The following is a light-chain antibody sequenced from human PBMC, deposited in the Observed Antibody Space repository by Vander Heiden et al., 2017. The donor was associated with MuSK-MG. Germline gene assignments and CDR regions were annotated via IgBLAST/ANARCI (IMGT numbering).Light chain of an antibody. CDR3: SAWDDSRSGPWV. V-gene: IGLV1-44*01. J-gene: IGLJ3*02. Sequence: QSVLTQPPSASGTPGQRVTISCSGSSSHIGRNNVNWYQQFTGTAHNLLIFYNDQRPSGVPDRFSCSNSGTSAALAISGLQSEDEADDYCSAWDDSRSGPWVFGGGTKLTVL. CDR1: SSHIGRNN. CDR2: YND.